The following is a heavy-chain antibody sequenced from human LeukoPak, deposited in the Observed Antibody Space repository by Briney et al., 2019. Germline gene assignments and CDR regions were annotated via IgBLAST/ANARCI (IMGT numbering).Heavy chain of an antibody. V-gene: IGHV3-7*04. CDR2: IKQDGSEK. D-gene: IGHD3-22*01. Sequence: PGRSLRPSCAASGFTFISYWMTSVRQAPRKRLEWVANIKQDGSEKYYVDSVKGRFTISRDNAKNSLYLQMNSLRAEDTAVYYCATEDHYYDSSGRFDYWGQGTLVTVSS. J-gene: IGHJ4*02. CDR1: GFTFISYW. CDR3: ATEDHYYDSSGRFDY.